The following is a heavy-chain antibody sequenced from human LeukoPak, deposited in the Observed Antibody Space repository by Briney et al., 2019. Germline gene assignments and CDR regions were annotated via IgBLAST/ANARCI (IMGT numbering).Heavy chain of an antibody. V-gene: IGHV4-31*11. CDR2: IYYSGST. J-gene: IGHJ4*02. D-gene: IGHD1-1*01. CDR3: ARGTGAL. CDR1: GGSISSGGYS. Sequence: SETLSLTCAVSGGSISSGGYSWSWVRQPPGKGLEWIGYIYYSGSTYYNPSLKSRVTISVDTSKNQFSLKLSSVTAADTAVYYCARGTGALWGQGALVTVSS.